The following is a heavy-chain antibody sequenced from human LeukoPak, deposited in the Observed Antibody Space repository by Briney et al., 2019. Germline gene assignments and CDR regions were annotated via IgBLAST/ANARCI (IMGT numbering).Heavy chain of an antibody. J-gene: IGHJ4*02. V-gene: IGHV4-39*02. CDR2: VYYDGNT. Sequence: KPSETLSLTCSVSGGSINRSSYYWGWIRQAPGKGLEWIGSVYYDGNTYYNPNPSLKSRATVSMDTSRNQFSLKLRSVTAADTAVYYCTKDSGHHRTDCSGQGTLGTVSS. CDR1: GGSINRSSYY. D-gene: IGHD1-26*01. CDR3: TKDSGHHRTDC.